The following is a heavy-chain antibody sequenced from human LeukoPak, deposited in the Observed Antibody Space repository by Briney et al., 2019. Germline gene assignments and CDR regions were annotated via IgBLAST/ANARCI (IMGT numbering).Heavy chain of an antibody. CDR3: ARVELCRSTSCYRPPSWYFDP. CDR1: GGSISGGSYY. V-gene: IGHV4-61*02. J-gene: IGHJ2*01. Sequence: SETLSLTCTVSGGSISGGSYYWSWIRQPAGKGLEWIRRIYTSGSTNYNPSLKSRVTISVDTSKNQFSLKLSSVTAADTAVYYRARVELCRSTSCYRPPSWYFDPWGRGTLVTVSS. D-gene: IGHD2-2*01. CDR2: IYTSGST.